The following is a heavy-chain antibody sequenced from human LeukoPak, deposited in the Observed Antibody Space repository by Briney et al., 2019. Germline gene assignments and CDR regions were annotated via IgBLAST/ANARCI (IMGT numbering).Heavy chain of an antibody. CDR3: AREGTHDAFDI. CDR1: GFTFSSYS. Sequence: GGSLRLSCAASGFTFSSYSMNWVRQAPGKGLEWVSSISSSSSYIYYADSVKGRFTISRDNAKNSLYLQMNSLRVEDTAVYYCAREGTHDAFDIWGQGTMVTVSS. J-gene: IGHJ3*02. V-gene: IGHV3-21*01. D-gene: IGHD3-10*01. CDR2: ISSSSSYI.